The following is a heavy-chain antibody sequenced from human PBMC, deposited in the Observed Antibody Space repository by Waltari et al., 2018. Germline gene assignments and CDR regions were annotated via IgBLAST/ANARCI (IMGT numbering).Heavy chain of an antibody. D-gene: IGHD3-10*01. CDR2: IAYDGSKK. CDR1: GFTFSSSA. Sequence: QVQLVESGGGGVQPGRSLRLSGAASGFTFSSSAMPWVRRAPGKGLEWVAVIAYDGSKKYYADSVKGLFTISRDNSKNTLYLQMNSLRAEDTAVYYCARDWATYGSGTFDYWGQGTLVTVSS. CDR3: ARDWATYGSGTFDY. V-gene: IGHV3-30-3*01. J-gene: IGHJ4*02.